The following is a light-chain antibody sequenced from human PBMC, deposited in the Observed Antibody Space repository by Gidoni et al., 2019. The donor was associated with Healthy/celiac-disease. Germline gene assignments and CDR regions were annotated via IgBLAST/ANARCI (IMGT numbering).Light chain of an antibody. CDR2: AAS. V-gene: IGKV1-39*01. Sequence: DIQITQSPSSLSASVGDRVTITCRASQSIRSYLNWYQQKPGKAPKPLIYAASSWQSGVPSRCSGSGDGTDFTSTIRSLQPEDFATYYCQKSYSTFGQGTKVEIK. CDR1: QSIRSY. J-gene: IGKJ1*01. CDR3: QKSYST.